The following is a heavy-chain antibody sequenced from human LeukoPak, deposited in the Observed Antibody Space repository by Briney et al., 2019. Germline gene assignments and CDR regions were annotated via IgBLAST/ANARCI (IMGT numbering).Heavy chain of an antibody. CDR1: GYTFTSYG. Sequence: ASVTVSCTASGYTFTSYGISWVRQAPGQGLEWMGWISAYNGNTNYAQKLQGRVTMTTDTSTSTAYMELRSLRSDDTAVYYCARETGFGWLLPFDYWGQGTLVTVSS. D-gene: IGHD3-22*01. CDR2: ISAYNGNT. V-gene: IGHV1-18*01. CDR3: ARETGFGWLLPFDY. J-gene: IGHJ4*02.